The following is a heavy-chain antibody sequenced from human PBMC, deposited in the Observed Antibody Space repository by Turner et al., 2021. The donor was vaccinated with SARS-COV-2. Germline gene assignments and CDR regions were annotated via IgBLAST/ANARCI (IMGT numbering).Heavy chain of an antibody. D-gene: IGHD3-10*01. J-gene: IGHJ6*02. Sequence: QVQLVQSGAEVKKPGSSVKVSCQASGGTFSNYAISWVRQAPGQGLEWMGGIIPIFGTANYAQKFQGRVTITADKSTSTAYMELSSLRSEDTAVYYCARGATMVRGVIENLYYYYYGMDVWGQGTTVTVSS. CDR3: ARGATMVRGVIENLYYYYYGMDV. CDR1: GGTFSNYA. CDR2: IIPIFGTA. V-gene: IGHV1-69*06.